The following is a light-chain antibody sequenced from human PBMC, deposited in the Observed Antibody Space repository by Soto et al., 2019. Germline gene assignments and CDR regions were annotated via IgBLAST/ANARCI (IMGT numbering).Light chain of an antibody. Sequence: EIVLTQSPGTLSLSPVERATLSCMASQSVSGYLAWYQQKPGQAPRLLIYDASNRATGIPARFSGSGSGTDFTLTISSLEPEDFAVYYCQQRSNWPITFGQGTRLEIK. V-gene: IGKV3-11*01. CDR3: QQRSNWPIT. J-gene: IGKJ5*01. CDR2: DAS. CDR1: QSVSGY.